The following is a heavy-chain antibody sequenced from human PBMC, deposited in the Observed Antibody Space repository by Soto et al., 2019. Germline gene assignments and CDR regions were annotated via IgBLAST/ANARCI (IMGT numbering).Heavy chain of an antibody. V-gene: IGHV5-51*01. CDR3: AIAYGSGSLYYYYYGMDV. CDR2: IYPGDSDT. D-gene: IGHD3-10*01. CDR1: GYSFTSYW. Sequence: ESLKMSFTGSGYSFTSYWLGWVRQIPGKGLEWMGIIYPGDSDTRYSPSFQGQVTISADKSISTAYLQWSSLKASDTAMYYCAIAYGSGSLYYYYYGMDVWGQGTTVTVSS. J-gene: IGHJ6*02.